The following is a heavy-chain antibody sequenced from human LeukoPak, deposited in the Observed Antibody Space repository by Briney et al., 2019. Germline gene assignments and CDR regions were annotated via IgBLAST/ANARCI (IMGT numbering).Heavy chain of an antibody. Sequence: SETLSLTCTVSGGSIRNGGYYWSWIRQHPGKGLEWIGYIYYSGSTYYNPSLKSRITISVDTSKNQFSLELSSVTVADTAVYYCARASVGDSYYGVDVWGQGTTVTVSS. J-gene: IGHJ6*02. CDR1: GGSIRNGGYY. CDR2: IYYSGST. D-gene: IGHD1-26*01. V-gene: IGHV4-31*03. CDR3: ARASVGDSYYGVDV.